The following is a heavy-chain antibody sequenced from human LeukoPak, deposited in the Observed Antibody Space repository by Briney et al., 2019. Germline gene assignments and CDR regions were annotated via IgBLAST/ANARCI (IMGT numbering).Heavy chain of an antibody. CDR2: TYYRSKWYK. J-gene: IGHJ4*02. D-gene: IGHD5-18*01. CDR1: GDSLSINNAA. Sequence: QTLSLSRVLSGDSLSINNAASGSVRQPPTGCLEWLGMTYYRSKWYKDYAISVKSRITINPDTSKNKFTLQLNSVMPEDTAVDYCAREGSDSYRHDNYFDYWGQGNLVTVSS. CDR3: AREGSDSYRHDNYFDY. V-gene: IGHV6-1*01.